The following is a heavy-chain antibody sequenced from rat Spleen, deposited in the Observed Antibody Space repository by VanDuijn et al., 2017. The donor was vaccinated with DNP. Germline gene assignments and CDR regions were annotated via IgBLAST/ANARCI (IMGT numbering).Heavy chain of an antibody. V-gene: IGHV3-3*01. J-gene: IGHJ2*01. CDR1: GYSITSSNT. Sequence: YLQESGPGLVKPSQSLSLICSVTGYSITSSNTWNWIRKFPGNKLEWMGYINNDGTTNYNPSLKSRISITRDTSKNQFFLQVNSVTTEDTALYYCTRGPPFDYWGQGVMVTVSS. CDR3: TRGPPFDY. CDR2: INNDGTT. D-gene: IGHD3-1*01.